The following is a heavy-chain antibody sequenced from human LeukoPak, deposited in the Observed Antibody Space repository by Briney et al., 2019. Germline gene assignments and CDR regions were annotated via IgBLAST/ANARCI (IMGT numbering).Heavy chain of an antibody. V-gene: IGHV4-30-4*01. D-gene: IGHD3-10*01. CDR3: ARSSGYYGSGSYVDP. CDR1: GVSISSGDYY. J-gene: IGHJ5*02. CDR2: IYYSGAT. Sequence: PSQTLSLTCTVSGVSISSGDYYWTWIRQPPGEGLEWIGYIYYSGATYYNPSLKSRVTISVDTSKNQFSLKLSSVTAADTAVYYCARSSGYYGSGSYVDPWGQGTLVTVSS.